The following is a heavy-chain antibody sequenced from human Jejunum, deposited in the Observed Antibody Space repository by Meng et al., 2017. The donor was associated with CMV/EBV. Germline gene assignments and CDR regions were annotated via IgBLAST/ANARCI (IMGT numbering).Heavy chain of an antibody. V-gene: IGHV3-30*02. J-gene: IGHJ4*02. CDR2: IRYDGNNK. D-gene: IGHD3-22*01. Sequence: TFSNYAMHWVRQAPGKGLEWVAFIRYDGNNKYYADSVKGRFSISRDNSKNTVYLQMNSLRTEDTAVYYCAKDPMDYYDSSGYYANYWGQGTLVTVSS. CDR1: TFSNYA. CDR3: AKDPMDYYDSSGYYANY.